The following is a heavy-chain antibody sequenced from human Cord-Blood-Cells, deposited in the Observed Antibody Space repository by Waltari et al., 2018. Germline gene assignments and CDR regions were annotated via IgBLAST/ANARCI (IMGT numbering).Heavy chain of an antibody. Sequence: QVQLVPSGAEVKKPGASVRVSCKASGYTLTGYYMHWVRTAPGQGLEWMGWSNPNSGGTNYAQKFQGSVTMTRDTSMSTAYMELSRLRSDDTAVYYCALTGDDSPPPLWDYWGQGTLVTVSS. CDR3: ALTGDDSPPPLWDY. CDR1: GYTLTGYY. V-gene: IGHV1-2*02. CDR2: SNPNSGGT. D-gene: IGHD7-27*01. J-gene: IGHJ4*02.